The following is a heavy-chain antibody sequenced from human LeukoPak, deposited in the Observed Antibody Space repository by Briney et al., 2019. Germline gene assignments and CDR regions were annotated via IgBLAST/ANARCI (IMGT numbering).Heavy chain of an antibody. J-gene: IGHJ4*02. Sequence: GGSLRLSCAASGFIFSSYSMNWVRQAPGKGLEGVSSISSSSSYIYYADSVKGGFTISRANAKNSLYLQMNSLRAEDTAVYYCARDLQPAIYDSSGYYSKTDYWGQGTLVTVSS. D-gene: IGHD3-22*01. CDR2: ISSSSSYI. V-gene: IGHV3-21*01. CDR3: ARDLQPAIYDSSGYYSKTDY. CDR1: GFIFSSYS.